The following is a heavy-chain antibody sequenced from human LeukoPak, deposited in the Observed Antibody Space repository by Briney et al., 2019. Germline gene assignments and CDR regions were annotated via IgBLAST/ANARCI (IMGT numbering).Heavy chain of an antibody. CDR1: GGTFSSYA. CDR3: ASAGFGELSYYYYMDV. D-gene: IGHD3-10*01. V-gene: IGHV1-69*05. Sequence: SVKVSCKASGGTFSSYAISGVRQAPGQGLEWMGGIIPIFGTANYAQKFQGRVTITTDESTSTAYMELSSLRSEDTAVYYCASAGFGELSYYYYMDVWGKGTTVTVSS. J-gene: IGHJ6*03. CDR2: IIPIFGTA.